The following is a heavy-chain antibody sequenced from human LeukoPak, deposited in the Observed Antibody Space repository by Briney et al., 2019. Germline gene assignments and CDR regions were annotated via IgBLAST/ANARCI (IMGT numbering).Heavy chain of an antibody. CDR3: ATSYCSGGSCYPQYFQH. CDR1: GFTVSSNY. CDR2: LYSGGNT. V-gene: IGHV3-66*02. Sequence: GGSLRLSCAASGFTVSSNYMGWVRQAPGKGLEWVSLLYSGGNTYYADSAKGRFTISRDNSKNTLYLQMNSLRAEDTAVYYCATSYCSGGSCYPQYFQHWGQGTLVTVSS. D-gene: IGHD2-15*01. J-gene: IGHJ1*01.